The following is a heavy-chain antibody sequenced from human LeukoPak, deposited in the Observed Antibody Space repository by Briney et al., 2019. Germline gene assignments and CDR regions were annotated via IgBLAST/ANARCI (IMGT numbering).Heavy chain of an antibody. Sequence: ASETLSLTCTVSGGSISSGGYYWSWIRQRPGKGLEWIGCIYYSGNTYYNPSLKSRVIISVDTSKNQFSLKLSSVTAADTAVYYCARSHHYCSGGSCYSPNWFDPWGQGTLVTVSS. CDR1: GGSISSGGYY. V-gene: IGHV4-31*03. D-gene: IGHD2-15*01. CDR2: IYYSGNT. CDR3: ARSHHYCSGGSCYSPNWFDP. J-gene: IGHJ5*02.